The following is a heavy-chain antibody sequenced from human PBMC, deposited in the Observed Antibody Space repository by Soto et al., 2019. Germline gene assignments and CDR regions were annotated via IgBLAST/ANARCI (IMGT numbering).Heavy chain of an antibody. Sequence: PSETLSLTCTVSGGSISSYYWSWIRQPPGKGLEWIGYIYYSGSTNYNPSLKSRVTISVDTSKNQFSLKLSSVTAAGTAVYYCARDHGGNSGYFDYWGQGTLVTVSS. CDR2: IYYSGST. V-gene: IGHV4-59*01. CDR1: GGSISSYY. J-gene: IGHJ4*02. CDR3: ARDHGGNSGYFDY. D-gene: IGHD2-21*02.